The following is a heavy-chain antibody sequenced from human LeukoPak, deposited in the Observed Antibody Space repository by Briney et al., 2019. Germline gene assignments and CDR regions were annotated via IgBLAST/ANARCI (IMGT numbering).Heavy chain of an antibody. J-gene: IGHJ6*03. V-gene: IGHV1-2*02. CDR2: INPNSGGT. CDR3: ARRRGYCSGGSCYPHYYMDV. Sequence: ASVEVSCKASGYTFTGYYMHWVRQAPGQGLEWMGWINPNSGGTNYAQKFQGRVTMTRDTSISTAYMELSRLRSDDTAVYYCARRRGYCSGGSCYPHYYMDVWGKGTTVTVSS. CDR1: GYTFTGYY. D-gene: IGHD2-15*01.